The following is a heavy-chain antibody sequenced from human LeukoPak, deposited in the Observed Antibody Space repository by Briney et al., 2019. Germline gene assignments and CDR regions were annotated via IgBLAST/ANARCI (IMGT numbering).Heavy chain of an antibody. J-gene: IGHJ4*02. Sequence: GGSLRLSCEASGFIFSSNPMAWVRQAPGKGLEWVSIMTTSGTTHYADSVKGRFTISRDNSKIMLYLQMNSLRAEDTAVYYCAKERATTTAFDYWGQGTLVTVSS. CDR1: GFIFSSNP. CDR2: MTTSGTT. CDR3: AKERATTTAFDY. V-gene: IGHV3-23*01. D-gene: IGHD1-26*01.